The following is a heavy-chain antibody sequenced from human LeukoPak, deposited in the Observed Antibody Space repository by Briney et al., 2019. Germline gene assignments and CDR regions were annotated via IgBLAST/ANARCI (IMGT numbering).Heavy chain of an antibody. CDR3: AKDWGNYYYDGSGYYPFDY. J-gene: IGHJ4*02. CDR2: ISGSGGST. D-gene: IGHD3-22*01. V-gene: IGHV3-23*01. CDR1: GFTFSSYA. Sequence: GGSLRLSCAASGFTFSSYAMSWVRQAPGKGLEWVSAISGSGGSTYYADSVKGRFTISRDNSKNTLYLQMNSLRAEDTAVYYCAKDWGNYYYDGSGYYPFDYWGQGTLVTVSS.